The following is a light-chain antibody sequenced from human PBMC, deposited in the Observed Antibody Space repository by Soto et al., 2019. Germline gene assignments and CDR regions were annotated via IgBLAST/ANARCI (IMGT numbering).Light chain of an antibody. V-gene: IGKV1-5*01. CDR2: DAS. CDR1: QSISSW. CDR3: QQYNSYIFT. Sequence: GDRVTITCRASQSISSWLAWYQQKPGKAPKLLIYDASSLESGVPSRFSGSGSGTEFTLTISSLQPDDFATYYCQQYNSYIFTFGPGTKVDIK. J-gene: IGKJ3*01.